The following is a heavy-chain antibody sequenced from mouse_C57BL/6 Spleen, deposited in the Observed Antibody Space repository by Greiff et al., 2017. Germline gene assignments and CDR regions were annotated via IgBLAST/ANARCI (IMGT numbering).Heavy chain of an antibody. CDR2: INPSTGGT. Sequence: VQLQQSGPELVKPGASVKISCKASGYSFTGYYMNWVKQSPETSLEWIGEINPSTGGTTYNQKFKAKATLTVDKSSSTAYMQLKSLTSEDSAVYYCARRGHYYGSSYYFDYWGQGTTLTVAS. J-gene: IGHJ2*01. CDR3: ARRGHYYGSSYYFDY. D-gene: IGHD1-1*01. CDR1: GYSFTGYY. V-gene: IGHV1-42*01.